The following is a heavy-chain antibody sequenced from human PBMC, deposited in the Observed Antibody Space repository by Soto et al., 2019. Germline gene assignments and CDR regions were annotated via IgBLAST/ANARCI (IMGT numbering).Heavy chain of an antibody. D-gene: IGHD2-8*02. J-gene: IGHJ4*02. CDR1: GGSFSGYY. V-gene: IGHV4-34*01. CDR3: ARDKITGLFDY. CDR2: INHRGST. Sequence: QVQLQQWGAGLLKPSETLSLTCAVYGGSFSGYYWTWIRQPPGTGLEWIGEINHRGSTNYNPSLNSRVTISVDTSKNQFSLKLTSVTAADTAVYYCARDKITGLFDYCGQGTLVTVSS.